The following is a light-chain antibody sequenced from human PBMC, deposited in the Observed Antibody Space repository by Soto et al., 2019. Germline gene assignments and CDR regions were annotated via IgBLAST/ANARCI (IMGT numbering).Light chain of an antibody. J-gene: IGKJ4*02. CDR3: MQTIRLPLT. Sequence: DIVLTQTPLSLSVTPGQPSSISCKSSQTLGHSDGRTYVYWYVQRPGQSPQXLIYEVSNRFSGVPDRYGGYGAGTDFTLEISRVEAEDVGVYYCMQTIRLPLTFGGGTKVDIK. CDR1: QTLGHSDGRTY. V-gene: IGKV2D-29*02. CDR2: EVS.